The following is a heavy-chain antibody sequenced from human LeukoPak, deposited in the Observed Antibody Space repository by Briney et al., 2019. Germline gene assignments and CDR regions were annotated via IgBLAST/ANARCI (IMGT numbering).Heavy chain of an antibody. CDR3: ARQELLWFGELLQYYFDY. D-gene: IGHD3-10*01. J-gene: IGHJ4*02. CDR2: IYHSGST. Sequence: SETLSLTCTVSGGSISSSTYYWGWLRQPPGKGLEWIGSIYHSGSTYYNPSLKSRVTISLDTSKNQFSLKLSSVTAADTAVYYCARQELLWFGELLQYYFDYWGQGTLVTVSS. V-gene: IGHV4-39*01. CDR1: GGSISSSTYY.